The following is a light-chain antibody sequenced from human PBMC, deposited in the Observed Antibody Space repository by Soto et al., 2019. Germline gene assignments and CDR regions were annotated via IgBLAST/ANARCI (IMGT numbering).Light chain of an antibody. V-gene: IGKV1-6*01. CDR2: AAS. CDR3: LLDYAYFWA. J-gene: IGKJ1*01. Sequence: AIQLTQSPSSLSASVGDRVTITCRASQGIRSALGWYQQKPGKVPKLLIYAASTLQSGVPSRFSGSGFGTDFTLTINSPQPEDFATYYCLLDYAYFWALGQGTKVDIK. CDR1: QGIRSA.